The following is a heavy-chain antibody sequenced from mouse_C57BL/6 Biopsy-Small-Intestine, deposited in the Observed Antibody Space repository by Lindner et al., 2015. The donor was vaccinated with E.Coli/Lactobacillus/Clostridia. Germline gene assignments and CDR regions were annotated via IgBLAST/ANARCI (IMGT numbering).Heavy chain of an antibody. CDR3: ARSLMDFGTYWLAY. J-gene: IGHJ3*01. V-gene: IGHV1-81*01. Sequence: VQLQESGAELARPGASVKLSCKASDYTSTNFGISWVKQRIGQGLEWIGNIYPRSGISYYNEKFKGKASLTADKSSSTAYMELRNLTSEDSAVYFCARSLMDFGTYWLAYWGQGTLVTVSA. D-gene: IGHD2-1*01. CDR1: DYTSTNFG. CDR2: IYPRSGIS.